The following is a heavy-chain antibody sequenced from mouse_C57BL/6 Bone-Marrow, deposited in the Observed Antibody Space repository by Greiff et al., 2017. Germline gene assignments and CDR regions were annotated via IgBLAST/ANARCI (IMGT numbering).Heavy chain of an antibody. D-gene: IGHD1-1*01. CDR2: TWSGGST. J-gene: IGHJ1*03. Sequence: QVQLQQPGPGLVQPSQSLSITCTVSGFSLTSYGVHWVRQSPGKGLEWLGVTWSGGSTDYNAAFISRLSISKDNSKSQVFFKMNSLQADDTAIYYCARGPRAVLYWYFDVWGTGTTVTVSA. V-gene: IGHV2-2*01. CDR3: ARGPRAVLYWYFDV. CDR1: GFSLTSYG.